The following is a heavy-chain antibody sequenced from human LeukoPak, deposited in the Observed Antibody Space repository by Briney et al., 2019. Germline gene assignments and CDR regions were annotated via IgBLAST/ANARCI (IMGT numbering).Heavy chain of an antibody. J-gene: IGHJ4*02. V-gene: IGHV4-61*01. D-gene: IGHD3-10*01. CDR3: ARVTSGSQYNDY. Sequence: SETLSLTCTVSGGSVSSGSHYWSWIRQPPGKRLEWIGYINDSGSTSYNPSLKSRVTISVDTSQNQFSLKLTSVTAADTAVYYCARVTSGSQYNDYWGQGTLVTVSS. CDR1: GGSVSSGSHY. CDR2: INDSGST.